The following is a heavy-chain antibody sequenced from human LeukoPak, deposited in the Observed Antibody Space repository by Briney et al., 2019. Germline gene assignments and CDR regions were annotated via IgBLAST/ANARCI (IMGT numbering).Heavy chain of an antibody. J-gene: IGHJ4*02. V-gene: IGHV3-33*01. D-gene: IGHD6-19*01. CDR1: GFNFRSYG. CDR2: IWYDGSDK. CDR3: ARDLGSSGFFDY. Sequence: GGSLRLSCVASGFNFRSYGMHWVRQAPGKGLEWVAIIWYDGSDKYYADSVKGRFTVSRDNSRNTLYLQMNSLRAEDTAVYYCARDLGSSGFFDYWGQGTLVTVSP.